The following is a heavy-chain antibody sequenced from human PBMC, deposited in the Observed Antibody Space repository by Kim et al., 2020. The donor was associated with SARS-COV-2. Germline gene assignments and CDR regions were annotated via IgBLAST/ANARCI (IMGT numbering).Heavy chain of an antibody. D-gene: IGHD3-10*01. CDR2: IYYSGST. J-gene: IGHJ4*02. CDR3: ARHGGGTLLWFGDSFDY. CDR1: GGSISSSSYY. Sequence: SETLSLTCTVSGGSISSSSYYWGWIRQPPGKGLEWIGSIYYSGSTYYNPSLKSRVTISVDTSKNQFSLKLSSVTAADTAVYYCARHGGGTLLWFGDSFDYWGQGTLVTVSS. V-gene: IGHV4-39*01.